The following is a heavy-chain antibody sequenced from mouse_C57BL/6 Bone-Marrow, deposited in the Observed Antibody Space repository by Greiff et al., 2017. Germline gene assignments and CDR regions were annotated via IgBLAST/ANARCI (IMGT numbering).Heavy chain of an antibody. V-gene: IGHV1-82*01. CDR1: GYAFSSSW. D-gene: IGHD4-1*01. J-gene: IGHJ2*01. Sequence: QVQLQQSGPELVKPGASVKISCKASGYAFSSSWMNWVKQRPGKGLEWIGRIYPGDGDTNYNGKFKGKATLTADKSSSTAYMQLSSLTSEDSAVYFCASNWAYDFDYWGQGTTLTVSS. CDR2: IYPGDGDT. CDR3: ASNWAYDFDY.